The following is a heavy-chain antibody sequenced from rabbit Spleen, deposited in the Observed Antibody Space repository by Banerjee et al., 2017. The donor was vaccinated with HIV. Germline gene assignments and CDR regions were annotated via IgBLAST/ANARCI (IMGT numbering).Heavy chain of an antibody. J-gene: IGHJ6*01. D-gene: IGHD8-1*01. Sequence: QSLEESGGDLVKPGASLTLTCIASGVSFSGNSYMCWVRQAPGKGLEWIVCIDTGSSGFTYFASWAKGRFTISKTSSTTVTLQMTSLTVAYTATYFCARDTGSSFSSYGMDLWGPGTLVTVS. CDR3: ARDTGSSFSSYGMDL. CDR1: GVSFSGNSY. CDR2: IDTGSSGFT. V-gene: IGHV1S40*01.